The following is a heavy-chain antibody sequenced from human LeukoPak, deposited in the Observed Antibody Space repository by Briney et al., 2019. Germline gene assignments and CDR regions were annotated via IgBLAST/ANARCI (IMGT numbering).Heavy chain of an antibody. CDR1: GYTFTSYY. V-gene: IGHV1-69*13. J-gene: IGHJ4*02. CDR2: IIPIFGTA. D-gene: IGHD2-2*01. Sequence: ASVKVSCKASGYTFTSYYMHWVRQAPGQGLEWMGGIIPIFGTANYAQKFQGRVTITADESTSTAYMELSSLRSEDTAVYYCARGFSRYFDYWGQGTLVTVSS. CDR3: ARGFSRYFDY.